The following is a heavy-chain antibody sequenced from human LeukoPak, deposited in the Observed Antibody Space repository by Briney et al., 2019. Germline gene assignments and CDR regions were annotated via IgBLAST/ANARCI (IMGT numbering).Heavy chain of an antibody. D-gene: IGHD3-22*01. CDR2: ISYDGSNK. CDR3: AKPMGSGYYSKLNFDY. J-gene: IGHJ4*02. Sequence: GRSLRLSCAASGLTFSSYAMHWVRQAPRKGLEWVAVISYDGSNKYYADSVKGRFTISRDNSKNTLYLQMNSLRAEDTAVYYCAKPMGSGYYSKLNFDYWGQGTLVTVSS. CDR1: GLTFSSYA. V-gene: IGHV3-30*04.